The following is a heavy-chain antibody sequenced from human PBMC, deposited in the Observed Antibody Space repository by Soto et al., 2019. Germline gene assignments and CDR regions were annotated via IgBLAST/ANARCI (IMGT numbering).Heavy chain of an antibody. V-gene: IGHV4-39*01. CDR2: IYYSGST. Sequence: SETLSLTCTVSGGSISSSSYYWGWIRQPPGKGLEWIGSIYYSGSTYYNPSLKSRVTISVDTSKNQFSLKLSSVTAADTAVYYCARQSYYTYYYGSGSFSKVDYWGQGTLVTVSS. D-gene: IGHD3-10*01. J-gene: IGHJ4*02. CDR1: GGSISSSSYY. CDR3: ARQSYYTYYYGSGSFSKVDY.